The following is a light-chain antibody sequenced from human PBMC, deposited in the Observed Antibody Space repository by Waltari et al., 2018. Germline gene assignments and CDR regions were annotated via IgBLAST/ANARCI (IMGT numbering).Light chain of an antibody. CDR1: ALPNPY. V-gene: IGLV3-25*03. J-gene: IGLJ2*01. CDR3: QSADSSGTYVV. Sequence: SYELTQPPSVSVSPGQTARITCSGDALPNPYSYWYQQKPGQAPVLVIYKDSERPSGIPERFSGSSSGTTVTLTISGVQAEVEADYYCQSADSSGTYVVFGGGTKLTVL. CDR2: KDS.